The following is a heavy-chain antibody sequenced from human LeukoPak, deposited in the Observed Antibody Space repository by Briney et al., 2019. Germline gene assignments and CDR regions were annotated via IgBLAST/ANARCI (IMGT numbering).Heavy chain of an antibody. V-gene: IGHV4-59*01. D-gene: IGHD6-13*01. Sequence: PSETLSLTCTVSGDSISRSYWNWIRQPPGKGLEWIGYFLYGGSTNYHPALKSRVSISVDTSKNQFSLTLNSVTAADTAVYYCARSPIKYSSSWYYYYYGMDVWGQGTTVTVSS. CDR2: FLYGGST. J-gene: IGHJ6*02. CDR1: GDSISRSY. CDR3: ARSPIKYSSSWYYYYYGMDV.